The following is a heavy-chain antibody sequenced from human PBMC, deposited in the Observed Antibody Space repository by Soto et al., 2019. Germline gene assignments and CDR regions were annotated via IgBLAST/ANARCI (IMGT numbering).Heavy chain of an antibody. CDR2: INSDASHT. CDR3: VRAGYCITTSGYGNRFDP. J-gene: IGHJ5*02. V-gene: IGHV3-74*01. CDR1: GFTFSTYW. Sequence: EVQLVESGGGLVQPGGSLRLSCAASGFTFSTYWMHWIRQVPGKGLEWVSRINSDASHTYYADSVKGRFTISSDNAKNALLLEMSRLRAEDTAVYYCVRAGYCITTSGYGNRFDPWGQGTVVTVSS. D-gene: IGHD2-2*03.